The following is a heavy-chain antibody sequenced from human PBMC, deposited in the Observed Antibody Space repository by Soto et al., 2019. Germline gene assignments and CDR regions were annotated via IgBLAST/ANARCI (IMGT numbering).Heavy chain of an antibody. D-gene: IGHD3-16*01. CDR1: GFTFSTYW. J-gene: IGHJ4*02. CDR2: INQDGSER. V-gene: IGHV3-7*01. Sequence: EVQLVESGGGLVQPGGSLRLPCAASGFTFSTYWMTWVRQPPGKGLEWVASINQDGSERYYVDSVRGRFTISRDNAKNSLYLQMNSLRAEDTAVYYCVCGGNFFVYWGQGTPVTVSP. CDR3: VCGGNFFVY.